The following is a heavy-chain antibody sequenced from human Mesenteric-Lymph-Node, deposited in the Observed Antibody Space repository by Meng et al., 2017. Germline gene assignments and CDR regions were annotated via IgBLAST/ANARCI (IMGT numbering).Heavy chain of an antibody. J-gene: IGHJ1*01. V-gene: IGHV4-34*01. CDR1: GGSFSGYY. CDR3: ARAAGAAEYFQH. Sequence: QVQLQQGGAGLLKPSETLSLTCAVYGGSFSGYYWSWIRQPPGKGLEWIGEINHSGSTNYNPSLKSRVTISVDTSKNQFSLKLSSVTAADTAVYYCARAAGAAEYFQHWGQGTLVTVSS. D-gene: IGHD1-26*01. CDR2: INHSGST.